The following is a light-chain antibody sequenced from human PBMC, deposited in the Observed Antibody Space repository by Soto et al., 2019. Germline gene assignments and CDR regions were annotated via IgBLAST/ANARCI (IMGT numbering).Light chain of an antibody. CDR1: QGVSRY. V-gene: IGKV3-11*01. CDR3: QQRSNWPQFT. CDR2: DAS. J-gene: IGKJ4*01. Sequence: EYVLTQSPATLSLSPGETATLSCRASQGVSRYLAWYQQNPGQAPRLLIHDASNRATGIPARFSASGSGTDFTLTISSLEPEDFAVYFCQQRSNWPQFTFGGGTKVEIK.